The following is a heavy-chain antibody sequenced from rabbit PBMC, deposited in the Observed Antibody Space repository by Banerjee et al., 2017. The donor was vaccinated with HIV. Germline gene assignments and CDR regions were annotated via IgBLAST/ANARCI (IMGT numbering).Heavy chain of an antibody. CDR2: IYAGSSGST. Sequence: QEQLEESGGGLVKPEGSLTLTCTASGFSFSSSYYMCWVRQAPGKGLEWIACIYAGSSGSTYYASWAKGRFTISKTSSTTVTLQMTSLTAADTATYFCARDESIYYAIFRLWGPGTLAPS. CDR1: GFSFSSSYY. V-gene: IGHV1S45*01. J-gene: IGHJ4*01. D-gene: IGHD8-1*01. CDR3: ARDESIYYAIFRL.